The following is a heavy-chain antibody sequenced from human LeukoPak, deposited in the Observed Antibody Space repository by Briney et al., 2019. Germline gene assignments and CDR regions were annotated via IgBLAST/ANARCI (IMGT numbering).Heavy chain of an antibody. CDR2: INHSGST. D-gene: IGHD1-26*01. Sequence: PGGSLRLSCAASGFTFSDYYMSWIRQAPGKGLEWIGEINHSGSTNYNPSLKSRVTISVDTSKNQFSLKLSSVTAADTAVYYCARGRIVGAATAFDIWGQGTMVTVSS. J-gene: IGHJ3*02. V-gene: IGHV4-34*01. CDR1: GFTFSDYY. CDR3: ARGRIVGAATAFDI.